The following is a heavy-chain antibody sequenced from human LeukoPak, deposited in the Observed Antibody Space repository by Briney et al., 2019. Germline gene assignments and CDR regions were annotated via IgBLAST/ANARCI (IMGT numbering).Heavy chain of an antibody. CDR1: GGTFSSYA. V-gene: IGHV1-69*06. CDR2: IIPIFGTA. CDR3: ATRELQYFQH. J-gene: IGHJ1*01. D-gene: IGHD1-7*01. Sequence: ASVKVSCKASGGTFSSYAISWVRQAPGQGLEWMGGIIPIFGTANYAQKFQGRVTMTEDTSTDTAYMELSSLRSEDTAVYYCATRELQYFQHWGQGTLVTVSS.